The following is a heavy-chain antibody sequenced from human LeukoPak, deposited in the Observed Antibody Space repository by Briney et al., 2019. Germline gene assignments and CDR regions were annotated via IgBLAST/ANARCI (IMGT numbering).Heavy chain of an antibody. Sequence: GGSLRLSCTASGFTFGDYAMSWFRQAPGKGLEWVGFTRSKAYGGTTEYAASVKGRFTISRDDSKSIAYLQMNSLKTEDTAVYYCTRAMEGVVEQLVFDYWGQGTLVTVSS. CDR2: TRSKAYGGTT. CDR3: TRAMEGVVEQLVFDY. J-gene: IGHJ4*02. V-gene: IGHV3-49*03. CDR1: GFTFGDYA. D-gene: IGHD6-13*01.